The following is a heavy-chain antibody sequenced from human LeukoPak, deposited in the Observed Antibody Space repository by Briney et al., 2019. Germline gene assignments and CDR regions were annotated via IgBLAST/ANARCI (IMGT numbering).Heavy chain of an antibody. CDR1: GFTFSSYW. J-gene: IGHJ5*02. Sequence: GGSLRLSCAASGFTFSSYWMSWVRQAPGKGLEWVANIKQDGSEKYYVDSVKGRFTISRDNAKNSLYLQMNSLRAEDTAVYYCASLGYYGEDWFDPWGQGTLVTVSS. D-gene: IGHD3-10*01. V-gene: IGHV3-7*01. CDR3: ASLGYYGEDWFDP. CDR2: IKQDGSEK.